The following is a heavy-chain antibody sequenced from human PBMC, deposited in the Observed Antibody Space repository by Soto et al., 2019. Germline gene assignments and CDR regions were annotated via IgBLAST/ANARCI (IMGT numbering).Heavy chain of an antibody. CDR3: ARQQWRYEYYGMDF. V-gene: IGHV1-18*01. CDR2: ISAHNGNT. D-gene: IGHD6-19*01. J-gene: IGHJ6*02. Sequence: QVQLVQSGAEVKKPGASVKVSCKASGYTFTSYGISWLRQDPGQGVEWRGWISAHNGNTNYEQKLQGRVTMTTDTYTSTDYMERRSLRSDDTAVYYCARQQWRYEYYGMDFWGQGTTVTVSS. CDR1: GYTFTSYG.